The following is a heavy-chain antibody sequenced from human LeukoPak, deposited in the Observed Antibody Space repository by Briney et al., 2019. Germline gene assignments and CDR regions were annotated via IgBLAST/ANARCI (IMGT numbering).Heavy chain of an antibody. Sequence: PSETLSLTCTVSGGSISKYYWSWIRQPPGKGLEWIGYIYYSGSTNYNPSLKSRVTISVDTSKNQFSLKLSSVTAADTAVYYCARHDGSKGFDYWGQGTLVTVSS. D-gene: IGHD4-11*01. V-gene: IGHV4-59*08. J-gene: IGHJ4*02. CDR1: GGSISKYY. CDR3: ARHDGSKGFDY. CDR2: IYYSGST.